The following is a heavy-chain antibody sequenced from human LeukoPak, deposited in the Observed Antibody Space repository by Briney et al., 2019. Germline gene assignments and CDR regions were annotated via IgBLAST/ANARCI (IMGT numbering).Heavy chain of an antibody. V-gene: IGHV1-69*04. CDR3: AREGRTVTTSKWFDP. Sequence: ASVKVSCKASGGTFSSYAISWVRQAPGQGLEWMGRIIPILGIANYAQKFQGRVTITADKSTSTAYMELSSLRSEDTAVYYCAREGRTVTTSKWFDPWGQGTLVTVSS. CDR1: GGTFSSYA. CDR2: IIPILGIA. D-gene: IGHD4-11*01. J-gene: IGHJ5*02.